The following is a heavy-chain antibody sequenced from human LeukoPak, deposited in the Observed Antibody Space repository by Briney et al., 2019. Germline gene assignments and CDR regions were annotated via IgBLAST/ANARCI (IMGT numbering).Heavy chain of an antibody. Sequence: WASVNVSCKASGGTFSSYAISWVRQAPGQGLEWMGGIIPIFGTANYAQKFQGRVTITADESTSTAYMELSSLRSEDTAVYYCARDGGYGDYGGNWFDPWGQGTLVTVSS. V-gene: IGHV1-69*13. J-gene: IGHJ5*02. CDR3: ARDGGYGDYGGNWFDP. D-gene: IGHD4-17*01. CDR1: GGTFSSYA. CDR2: IIPIFGTA.